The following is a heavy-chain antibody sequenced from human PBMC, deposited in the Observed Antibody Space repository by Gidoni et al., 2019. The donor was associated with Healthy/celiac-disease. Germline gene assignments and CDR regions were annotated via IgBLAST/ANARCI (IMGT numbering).Heavy chain of an antibody. Sequence: QVQLQESGPGLVKPSGTLPLTCAVSGGSISRSNWWSWVRQPPGKGLEWIGEIYHSGSTNYNPSLKSRVTISVDKSKNQFSLKLSSVTAADTAVYYCARDSHSSAKYYYYYMDVWGKGTTVTVSS. CDR1: GGSISRSNW. V-gene: IGHV4-4*02. CDR3: ARDSHSSAKYYYYYMDV. J-gene: IGHJ6*03. D-gene: IGHD6-25*01. CDR2: IYHSGST.